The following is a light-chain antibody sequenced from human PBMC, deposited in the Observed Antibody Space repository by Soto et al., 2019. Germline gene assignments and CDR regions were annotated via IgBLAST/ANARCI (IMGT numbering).Light chain of an antibody. CDR2: DVN. CDR1: SSDVGGYDY. V-gene: IGLV2-14*01. CDR3: SSYTGTSTFD. J-gene: IGLJ1*01. Sequence: QSVLTQPASVSGSPGQSITISCTGTSSDVGGYDYVSWYQQLPGKAPKLMIYDVNNRPSGVSNRFSGSKSGNTASLTISGLQAEDEADYYCSSYTGTSTFDFGGGTKVTVL.